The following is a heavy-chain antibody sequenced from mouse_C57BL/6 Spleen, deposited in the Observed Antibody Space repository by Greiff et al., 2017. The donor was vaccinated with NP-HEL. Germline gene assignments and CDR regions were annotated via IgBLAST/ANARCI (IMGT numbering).Heavy chain of an antibody. CDR1: GYTFTSYW. CDR3: AREGAAQATLFAY. J-gene: IGHJ3*01. V-gene: IGHV1-64*01. Sequence: QVQLQQPGAELVKPGASVKLSCKASGYTFTSYWMHWVKQRPGQGLEWIGMIHPNSGSTNYNEKFKSKATLTVDKSSSTAYMQLSSLTSEDSAVYYWAREGAAQATLFAYWGQGTLVTVSA. D-gene: IGHD3-2*02. CDR2: IHPNSGST.